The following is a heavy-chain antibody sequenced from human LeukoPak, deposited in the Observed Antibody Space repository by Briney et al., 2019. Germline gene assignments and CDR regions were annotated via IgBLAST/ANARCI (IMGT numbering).Heavy chain of an antibody. D-gene: IGHD4-11*01. CDR3: AGAPLLQDYYYMDV. J-gene: IGHJ6*03. V-gene: IGHV4-4*07. CDR2: IYTSGST. Sequence: SETLSLTCTVSGGSISTYYWSWIRQPAGKGLEWIGRIYTSGSTNYNPSLKSRVTISVDTSKNQFSLKLSSVTAADTAVYYCAGAPLLQDYYYMDVWGKGTTVTISS. CDR1: GGSISTYY.